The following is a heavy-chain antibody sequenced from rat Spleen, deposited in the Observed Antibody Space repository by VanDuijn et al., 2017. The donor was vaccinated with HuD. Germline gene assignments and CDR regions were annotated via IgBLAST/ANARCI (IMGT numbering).Heavy chain of an antibody. CDR1: GFAFSDFF. D-gene: IGHD1-5*01. J-gene: IGHJ3*01. CDR3: ATGGDYNYRFAY. CDR2: ISSDGSRT. Sequence: EVRLVESDGGLVQPGGSLKLSCAASGFAFSDFFMAWVRQAPTKGPEWVATISSDGSRTHYRDSVKGQFTISRDNAKSTLYLQMDSLRSEDTATYYCATGGDYNYRFAYWGQGTLVTVSS. V-gene: IGHV5-29*01.